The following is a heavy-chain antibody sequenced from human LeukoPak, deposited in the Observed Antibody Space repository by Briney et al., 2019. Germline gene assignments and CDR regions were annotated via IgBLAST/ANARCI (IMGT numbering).Heavy chain of an antibody. J-gene: IGHJ5*02. Sequence: SETLSLTCAVSGGSIRNDYWSWIRQPPGKGLEWIAYINYSGTTNYNPSLESRVTISVDTSKNLFSLKFTSVTATDTAVYYCARHRPGERRFDPWGQGTLVTVSS. CDR3: ARHRPGERRFDP. D-gene: IGHD3-16*01. CDR1: GGSIRNDY. CDR2: INYSGTT. V-gene: IGHV4-59*08.